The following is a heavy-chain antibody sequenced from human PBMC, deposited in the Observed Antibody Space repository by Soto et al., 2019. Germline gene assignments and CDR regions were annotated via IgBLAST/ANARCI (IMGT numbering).Heavy chain of an antibody. Sequence: SETLSLTCTVSGYSISTYYWTWIRQPPGKGLEWIGYISYSGSTNYNPSLKSLLTISLNTSKKHFSLKLSSVTAADTAVYYCARRTRATQYYYYFYGMDVWAQGTTVTVSS. CDR3: ARRTRATQYYYYFYGMDV. J-gene: IGHJ6*02. V-gene: IGHV4-59*01. CDR2: ISYSGST. CDR1: GYSISTYY.